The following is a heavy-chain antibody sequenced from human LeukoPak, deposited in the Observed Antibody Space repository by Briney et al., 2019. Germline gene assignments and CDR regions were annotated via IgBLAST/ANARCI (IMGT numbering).Heavy chain of an antibody. CDR2: MWYDGSNK. J-gene: IGHJ6*02. V-gene: IGHV3-33*01. CDR3: ARDRVDYYDSSGYYQTLYCYYYYGMDV. CDR1: GFTFSSYG. D-gene: IGHD3-22*01. Sequence: GRSLRLSCAASGFTFSSYGMHWVRQAPGKGLEWVAVMWYDGSNKYYADSVKGRFTVSRDNSKNTLYLQMNSLRAEDTAVYYCARDRVDYYDSSGYYQTLYCYYYYGMDVWGQGTTVTVSS.